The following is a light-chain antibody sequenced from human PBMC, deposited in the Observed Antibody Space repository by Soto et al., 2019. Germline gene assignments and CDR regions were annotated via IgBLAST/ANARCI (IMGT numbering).Light chain of an antibody. Sequence: QSVLAQPPSVSAAPGQKVTISCSGSSSNIGNNYVSWYQQLPGTAPKLLIYENNKRPSGIPDRVSGSKSGTSATLGITGLQTGDEAKYYCGTWDSLSALYVFGTGTKVTVL. J-gene: IGLJ1*01. CDR3: GTWDSLSALYV. V-gene: IGLV1-51*02. CDR1: SSNIGNNY. CDR2: ENN.